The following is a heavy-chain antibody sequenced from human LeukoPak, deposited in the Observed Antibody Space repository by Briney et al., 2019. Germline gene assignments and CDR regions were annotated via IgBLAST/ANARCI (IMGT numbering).Heavy chain of an antibody. D-gene: IGHD3-22*01. CDR2: IKQDGSEK. J-gene: IGHJ4*02. CDR3: ARVMYYYDSSGYPAPPTHPDY. CDR1: GFTFSSYW. V-gene: IGHV3-7*01. Sequence: PGGSLRLSCAASGFTFSSYWMSWVRQAPGKGLEWVANIKQDGSEKYYVDSVKGRFTISGDNAKNSLYLQMNSLRAEDTAVYYCARVMYYYDSSGYPAPPTHPDYWGQGTLVTVSS.